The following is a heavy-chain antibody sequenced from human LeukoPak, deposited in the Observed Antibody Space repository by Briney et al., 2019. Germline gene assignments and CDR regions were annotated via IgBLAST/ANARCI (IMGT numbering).Heavy chain of an antibody. CDR2: IHSSGNS. D-gene: IGHD2-15*01. J-gene: IGHJ6*02. CDR3: EKDSHLDV. V-gene: IGHV4-39*01. CDR1: GGSISGSDSY. Sequence: SETLSLTCTVSGGSISGSDSYWGWIRQLPGKGLEWIGNIHSSGNSFCNPSLKSRVTISVDTSKNQFSLKLSSVTAADTAVYYCEKDSHLDVWGQGTTVTVFS.